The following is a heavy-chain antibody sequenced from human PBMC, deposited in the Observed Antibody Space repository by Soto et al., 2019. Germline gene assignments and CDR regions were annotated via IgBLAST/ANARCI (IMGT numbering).Heavy chain of an antibody. Sequence: QVQLVQSGAEVKKPGSSVKVSCKASGGTFSSYAISWVRQAPGQGLEWMGGIIPISGTATYAQKFQGRVTITADESTSTAYMELSSLRSEDTAVYYCARSQGSSTSLEIYYYYYYGMDVWGQGTTVTVYS. J-gene: IGHJ6*02. CDR1: GGTFSSYA. CDR3: ARSQGSSTSLEIYYYYYYGMDV. D-gene: IGHD2-2*01. CDR2: IIPISGTA. V-gene: IGHV1-69*01.